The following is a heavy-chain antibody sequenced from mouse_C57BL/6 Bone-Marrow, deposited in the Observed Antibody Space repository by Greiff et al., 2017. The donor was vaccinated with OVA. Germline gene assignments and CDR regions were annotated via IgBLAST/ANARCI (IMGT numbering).Heavy chain of an antibody. J-gene: IGHJ2*01. CDR1: GYTFTSYW. CDR3: ARSRLRRGLDY. Sequence: QVQLQQPGAELVKPGASVKLSCKASGYTFTSYWMHWVKQRPGQGLEWIGMIHPNSGSTNYNEKFKSKATLTVDKSSSTAYMQLSSLTSEDSAVYYGARSRLRRGLDYGGRGTTLTVSA. V-gene: IGHV1-64*01. CDR2: IHPNSGST. D-gene: IGHD2-4*01.